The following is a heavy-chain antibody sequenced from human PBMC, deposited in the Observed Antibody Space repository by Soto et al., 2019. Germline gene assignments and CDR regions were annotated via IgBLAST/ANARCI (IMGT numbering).Heavy chain of an antibody. CDR3: ARFCPRGCYALYYYSGMDV. Sequence: QVQLVQSGAEVKKPGASVKVSCKASGYTFTSYGISWVRQAPGQGLEWMGWISAYNGNTNYAQKLKGRVNMTTDTSTSTAYMELRSLRSDDTAVYYCARFCPRGCYALYYYSGMDVWGQGTTVTVSS. J-gene: IGHJ6*02. CDR2: ISAYNGNT. V-gene: IGHV1-18*01. CDR1: GYTFTSYG. D-gene: IGHD2-2*01.